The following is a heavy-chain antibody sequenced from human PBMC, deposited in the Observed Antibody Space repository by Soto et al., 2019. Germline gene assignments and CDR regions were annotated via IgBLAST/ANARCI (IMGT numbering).Heavy chain of an antibody. Sequence: PRDSLKISGKGSRYSFTSYWIGWVRQMPGKGLEWMGIIYPGDSDTRYSPSFQGQVTISADKSLSTAYLQWSSLKASDTAMYYGARLPVPPSMVVVPACTLDYRAQGILVTVS. CDR3: ARLPVPPSMVVVPACTLDY. CDR2: IYPGDSDT. D-gene: IGHD2-2*01. J-gene: IGHJ4*02. CDR1: RYSFTSYW. V-gene: IGHV5-51*01.